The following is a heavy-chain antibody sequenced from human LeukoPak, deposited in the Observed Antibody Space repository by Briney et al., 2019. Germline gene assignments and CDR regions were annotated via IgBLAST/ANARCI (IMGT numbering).Heavy chain of an antibody. V-gene: IGHV1-18*01. Sequence: ASVKVSCKASGYTFTSYGISWVRQAPGQGLEWMGWISAYNGNTNYAQKLQGRVTMTTDTSTSTAYMELRSLRSDDTAVYYCARVHIVVVTAMGWFDPWGQGTLVTVSS. J-gene: IGHJ5*02. D-gene: IGHD2-21*02. CDR3: ARVHIVVVTAMGWFDP. CDR2: ISAYNGNT. CDR1: GYTFTSYG.